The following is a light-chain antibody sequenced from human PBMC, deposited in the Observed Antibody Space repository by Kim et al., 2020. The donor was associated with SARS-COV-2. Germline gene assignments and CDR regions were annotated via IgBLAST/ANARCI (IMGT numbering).Light chain of an antibody. J-gene: IGLJ2*01. CDR1: TGAVTSGNY. CDR2: DTG. CDR3: LLHYSGPRV. Sequence: PGGTVTLTCGSSTGAVTSGNYPYWFQQKPGKAPRTLIYDTGIKHSWTPARFSGSLLGGKAALTLSGAQADDEADYYCLLHYSGPRVFGGGTQLTVL. V-gene: IGLV7-46*01.